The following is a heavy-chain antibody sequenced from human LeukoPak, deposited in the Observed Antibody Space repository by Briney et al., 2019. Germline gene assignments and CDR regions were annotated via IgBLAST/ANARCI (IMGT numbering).Heavy chain of an antibody. V-gene: IGHV4-34*01. CDR2: IYESGTT. CDR1: GESLNSDY. D-gene: IGHD1-26*01. Sequence: SETLSLTCAVYGESLNSDYWSWVRQPPGEGLEWIGEIYESGTTEYNPSLKSRVTISMVPSKQQFSLSLSSVTAADTAVYYCARGAWDTRLGSWGLGTPVIVSS. J-gene: IGHJ4*02. CDR3: ARGAWDTRLGS.